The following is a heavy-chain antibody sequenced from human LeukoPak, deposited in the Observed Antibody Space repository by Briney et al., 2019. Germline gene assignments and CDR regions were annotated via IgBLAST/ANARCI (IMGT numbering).Heavy chain of an antibody. CDR1: GFTFSSYA. CDR3: AKVEQWLVRPNCDY. D-gene: IGHD6-19*01. V-gene: IGHV3-23*01. Sequence: PGGSLRLSCAASGFTFSSYAMGWVRQAPGKGLEWVSAISGSGGSTYYADSVKGRFTISRDNSKNTLYLQMNSLRAEDTAVYYCAKVEQWLVRPNCDYWGQGTLVTVSS. CDR2: ISGSGGST. J-gene: IGHJ4*02.